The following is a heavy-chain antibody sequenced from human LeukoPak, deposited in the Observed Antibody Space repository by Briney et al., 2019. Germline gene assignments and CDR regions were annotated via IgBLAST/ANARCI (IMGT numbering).Heavy chain of an antibody. V-gene: IGHV4-59*01. J-gene: IGHJ4*02. Sequence: SETLSLTCTVSGGSITSYYWTWIRQPPGKGLECIGYMYHSGTTSNNPSLKSRVTISVDTSKSQFSLKLRSVTAADTAVYYCARGLGWGATIFDYWGQGALVTVSS. D-gene: IGHD1-26*01. CDR2: MYHSGTT. CDR1: GGSITSYY. CDR3: ARGLGWGATIFDY.